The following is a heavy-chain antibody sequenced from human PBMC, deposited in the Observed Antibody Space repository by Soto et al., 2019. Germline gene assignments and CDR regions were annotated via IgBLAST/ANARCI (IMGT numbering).Heavy chain of an antibody. CDR2: IYPGDSDT. CDR3: ARMMAASGTAFDY. CDR1: GYSFISSW. V-gene: IGHV5-51*01. J-gene: IGHJ4*02. Sequence: PGESLKISCQASGYSFISSWIGWVRQMPGKGLEWMGIIYPGDSDTRYSPSFQGQVTISADKSTSTAYLQWSSLKASDTATYYCARMMAASGTAFDYWGQRALVTVPS. D-gene: IGHD6-13*01.